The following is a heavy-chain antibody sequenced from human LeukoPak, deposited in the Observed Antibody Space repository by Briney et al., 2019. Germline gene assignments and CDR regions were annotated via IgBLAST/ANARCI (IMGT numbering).Heavy chain of an antibody. V-gene: IGHV3-7*01. Sequence: GGSLRLSCAASGFTFSSYWMIWLPEAPGKGLEWVANIKQGGSEKYSVDSAKGRFTISRDNAKNSLYLQMNNLSAEDTAVYYCATSRTFDYWGQGTLVTVS. J-gene: IGHJ4*02. CDR2: IKQGGSEK. CDR1: GFTFSSYW. CDR3: ATSRTFDY.